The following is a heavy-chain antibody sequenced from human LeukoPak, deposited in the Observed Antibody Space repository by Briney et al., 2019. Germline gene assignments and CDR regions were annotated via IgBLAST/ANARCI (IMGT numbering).Heavy chain of an antibody. J-gene: IGHJ4*02. D-gene: IGHD6-19*01. V-gene: IGHV3-23*01. CDR3: AKDSSSSGFSAACNFDY. Sequence: GGSLRLSCEGSAFIFSGHWMNWVRQTPGKGLEWVSAISGSGTYTYYADSVKGRFTISRDNSRNTLHLQMNSLRAEDTAVYYCAKDSSSSGFSAACNFDYWGQGTLVAVSS. CDR2: ISGSGTYT. CDR1: AFIFSGHW.